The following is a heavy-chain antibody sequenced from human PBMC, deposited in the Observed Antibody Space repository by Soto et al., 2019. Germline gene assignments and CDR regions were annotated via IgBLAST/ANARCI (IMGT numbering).Heavy chain of an antibody. J-gene: IGHJ4*02. CDR2: ISYDGSNK. Sequence: GGSLRLSCAASEFTFSSYGMHWVRQAPGKGLEWVAVISYDGSNKYYADSVKGRFTISRDNSKNTLYLQMNSLRAEDTAVYYCASGAAFYYDTSRYWGQGTLVTVSS. CDR3: ASGAAFYYDTSRY. D-gene: IGHD3-22*01. CDR1: EFTFSSYG. V-gene: IGHV3-30*03.